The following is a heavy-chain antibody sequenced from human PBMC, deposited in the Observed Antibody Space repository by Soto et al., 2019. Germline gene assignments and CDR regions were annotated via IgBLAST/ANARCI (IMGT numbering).Heavy chain of an antibody. CDR3: ASLYSSSSSSYYYYGMDV. D-gene: IGHD6-6*01. CDR2: MNPNIGKT. V-gene: IGHV1-8*01. Sequence: ASVKVSCKASGYTFTSYDINWVRQAPGQRLEWMGGMNPNIGKTDYAQKFQGRVTMTRNTSTSTAYMELSSLRSEDTAVYYCASLYSSSSSSYYYYGMDVWGQGTTVTVSS. CDR1: GYTFTSYD. J-gene: IGHJ6*02.